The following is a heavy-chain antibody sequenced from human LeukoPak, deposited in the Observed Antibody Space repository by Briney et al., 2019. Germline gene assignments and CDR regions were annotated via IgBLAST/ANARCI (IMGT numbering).Heavy chain of an antibody. J-gene: IGHJ4*02. D-gene: IGHD3-3*01. V-gene: IGHV4-34*01. CDR3: AREIYRSYDFWSGYLYYFDY. CDR1: GGSFSGYY. Sequence: KPSETLSLTCAVYGGSFSGYYWSWIRQPPGKGLEWIGEINHSGSTNYNPSLKSRVTISVDTSKNQFSLKLSSVTAAGTAVYYCAREIYRSYDFWSGYLYYFDYWGQGTLVTVSS. CDR2: INHSGST.